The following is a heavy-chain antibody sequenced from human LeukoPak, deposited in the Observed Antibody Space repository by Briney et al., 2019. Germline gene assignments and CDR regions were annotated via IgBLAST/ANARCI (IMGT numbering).Heavy chain of an antibody. CDR2: INSDGSST. Sequence: GGSLRLSCAASGFTFSSYAMSWVRKAPGKGLVWFSRINSDGSSTSYADSVKGRFTISRDNAKNTLYLQMNSLRAEDTAVYYCARDLRIWFGELSYFDYWGQGTLVTVSS. J-gene: IGHJ4*02. CDR3: ARDLRIWFGELSYFDY. CDR1: GFTFSSYA. V-gene: IGHV3-74*01. D-gene: IGHD3-10*01.